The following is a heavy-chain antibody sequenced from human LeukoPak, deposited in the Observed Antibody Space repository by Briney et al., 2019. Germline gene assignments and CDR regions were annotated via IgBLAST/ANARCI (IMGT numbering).Heavy chain of an antibody. CDR1: GGSFSGYY. D-gene: IGHD6-19*01. CDR3: ARTVAGDYYYYYYMDV. J-gene: IGHJ6*03. CDR2: INRSGTT. V-gene: IGHV4-34*01. Sequence: SETLSLTCAVYGGSFSGYYWSWIRQTPGKGLEWIGEINRSGTTNYNPSLKSRVAISVDTSKNQFSLKLRSVTAADTAVFYCARTVAGDYYYYYYMDVWGKGTTVTVSS.